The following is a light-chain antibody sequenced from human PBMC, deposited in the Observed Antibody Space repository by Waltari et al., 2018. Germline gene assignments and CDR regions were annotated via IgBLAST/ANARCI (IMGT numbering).Light chain of an antibody. CDR1: QSLVHRDGNTY. Sequence: DVVMTQSPLSLSVTLGQTASISCRSSQSLVHRDGNTYLNWFHQRPGQSPRRLIYKISNRDYGVPDRFSGSGSGTDFTLKITRVEAEDVGVYYCMQAAHWPKTFGQGTKVEIK. CDR2: KIS. V-gene: IGKV2-30*02. J-gene: IGKJ1*01. CDR3: MQAAHWPKT.